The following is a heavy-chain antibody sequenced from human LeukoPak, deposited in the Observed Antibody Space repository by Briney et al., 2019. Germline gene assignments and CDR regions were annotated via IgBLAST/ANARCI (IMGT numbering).Heavy chain of an antibody. CDR1: GDSISSNW. Sequence: SETLSLTCVVSGDSISSNWWSWLRQPPGKGLEGIGEIYHSGSTNYNPSLKSRVTMSVDNPKNEFFLKLSSVTAADTAVYYCAGSRVPYGLDVWGKGTTVTVSS. CDR3: AGSRVPYGLDV. J-gene: IGHJ6*04. V-gene: IGHV4-4*02. CDR2: IYHSGST. D-gene: IGHD1-26*01.